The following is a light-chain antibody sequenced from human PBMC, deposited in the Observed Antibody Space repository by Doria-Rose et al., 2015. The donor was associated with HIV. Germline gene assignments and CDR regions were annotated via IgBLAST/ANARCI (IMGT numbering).Light chain of an antibody. Sequence: QSALIQPASVSGSPGRSITISCTGTSSDVGSYNLVYWDQQYPSHELKLMILEVSKRPSGISNRFSGSKSGNTASLTISGLQAEDEADYYCYSYVGSSTVVFGGGTKLTVL. CDR3: YSYVGSSTVV. CDR2: EVS. V-gene: IGLV2-23*02. CDR1: SSDVGSYNL. J-gene: IGLJ3*02.